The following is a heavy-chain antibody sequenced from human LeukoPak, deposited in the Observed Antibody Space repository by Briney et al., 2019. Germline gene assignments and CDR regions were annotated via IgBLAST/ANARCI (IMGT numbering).Heavy chain of an antibody. D-gene: IGHD6-19*01. CDR1: GGSISSGDYY. J-gene: IGHJ4*02. V-gene: IGHV4-30-4*01. CDR2: IYYGGST. Sequence: SETLSLTCTVSGGSISSGDYYWSWIRQPPGKGLEWIGYIYYGGSTYYNPSLKSRVTISVDTSKNQFSLKLSSVTAADTAVYYCARSTGYSSGWANDYWGQGTLVTVSS. CDR3: ARSTGYSSGWANDY.